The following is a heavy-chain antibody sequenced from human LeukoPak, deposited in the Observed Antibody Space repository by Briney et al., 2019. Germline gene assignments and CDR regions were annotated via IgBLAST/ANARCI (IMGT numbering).Heavy chain of an antibody. CDR1: GFTFSSYS. V-gene: IGHV3-21*01. Sequence: GGSLRLSCAASGFTFSSYSMNWVRQAPGKGLEWVSSISSSSSYIYYADSVKGRFTISRDNAKNSLYLQMNSLRAEDTAVYYCARVSAPYDFWSGYIAGEADYWGQGTLVTVSS. CDR2: ISSSSSYI. J-gene: IGHJ4*02. D-gene: IGHD3-3*01. CDR3: ARVSAPYDFWSGYIAGEADY.